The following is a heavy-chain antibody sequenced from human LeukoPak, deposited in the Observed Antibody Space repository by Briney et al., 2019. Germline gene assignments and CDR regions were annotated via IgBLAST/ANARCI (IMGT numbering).Heavy chain of an antibody. CDR1: GVSIWDYY. CDR3: ARLWQDFVSGNDY. CDR2: IYYSETT. J-gene: IGHJ4*02. V-gene: IGHV4-59*08. D-gene: IGHD1-26*01. Sequence: SETLSFTCTVSGVSIWDYYWIWLRQPQGQGLEGIGYIYYSETTNYIPTLNSRVTISADTAKSHFSLKLSSVTASDTAVYYCARLWQDFVSGNDYWGQGTLVTVSS.